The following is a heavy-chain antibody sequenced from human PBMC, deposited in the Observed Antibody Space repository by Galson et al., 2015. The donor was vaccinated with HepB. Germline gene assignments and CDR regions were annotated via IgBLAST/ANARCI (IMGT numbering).Heavy chain of an antibody. CDR3: TTSYYYGSGSRPDY. CDR2: IKSKTDGGTT. CDR1: GFTFSNAW. Sequence: SLRLSCAASGFTFSNAWMSWVRQAPGKGLEWVGRIKSKTDGGTTDYAAPVKGRFTISRDDSKNTLYLQMNSLKTEDTAVYYCTTSYYYGSGSRPDYWGQGTLVTVSS. V-gene: IGHV3-15*01. D-gene: IGHD3-10*01. J-gene: IGHJ4*02.